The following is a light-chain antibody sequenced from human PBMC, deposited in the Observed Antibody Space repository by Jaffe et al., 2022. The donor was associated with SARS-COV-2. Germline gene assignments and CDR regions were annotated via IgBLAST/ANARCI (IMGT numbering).Light chain of an antibody. CDR2: DVS. CDR1: SSDVGGYNY. Sequence: QSALTQPASVSGSPGQSITISCTGTSSDVGGYNYVSWYQQHPGKAPKLMIYDVSHRPSGVSNRFSGSKSGNTASLTVSGLQPEDEADYYCSSYASSTLWVFGGGTKLTVL. V-gene: IGLV2-14*01. CDR3: SSYASSTLWV. J-gene: IGLJ3*02.